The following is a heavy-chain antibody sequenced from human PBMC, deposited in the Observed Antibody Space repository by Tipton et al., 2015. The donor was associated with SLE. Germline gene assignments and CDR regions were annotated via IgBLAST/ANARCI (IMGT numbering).Heavy chain of an antibody. D-gene: IGHD3-3*01. Sequence: LRLSCAVYGGSFSGFYWSLIRQPPWTGLEWIGKINPSGSTNYNPSLKSRVTISVDTSKNQFSLKLSSVTAADTAVYYCARAIFGVVGFGYWGQGTLVTVSS. CDR3: ARAIFGVVGFGY. V-gene: IGHV4-34*01. CDR2: INPSGST. CDR1: GGSFSGFY. J-gene: IGHJ4*02.